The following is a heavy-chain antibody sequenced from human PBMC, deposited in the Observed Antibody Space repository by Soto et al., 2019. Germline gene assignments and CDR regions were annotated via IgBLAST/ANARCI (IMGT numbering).Heavy chain of an antibody. D-gene: IGHD6-6*01. Sequence: ISYSGSQTSYADSVRGRFTVSRDNSRNTLFLHMNSLRAEDTAVYYCAKSIAARFYFYYGLDVWGQGTTVTVSS. CDR3: AKSIAARFYFYYGLDV. J-gene: IGHJ6*02. V-gene: IGHV3-23*01. CDR2: ISYSGSQT.